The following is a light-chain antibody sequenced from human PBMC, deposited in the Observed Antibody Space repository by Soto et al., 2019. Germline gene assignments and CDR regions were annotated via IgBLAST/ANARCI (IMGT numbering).Light chain of an antibody. CDR1: QSVGSN. CDR3: QQYCYSPIT. Sequence: EIVLTQSPGTLSLSPGERATPSCRASQSVGSNLAWYQQKPGQAPRLLIYGASRRATGIPDRFSGSASGTDFTLTISRLEPEDFAVYFCQQYCYSPITFGQGTRLEIK. J-gene: IGKJ5*01. V-gene: IGKV3-20*01. CDR2: GAS.